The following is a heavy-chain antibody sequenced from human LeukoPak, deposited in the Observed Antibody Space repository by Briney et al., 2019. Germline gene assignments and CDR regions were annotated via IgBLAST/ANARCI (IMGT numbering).Heavy chain of an antibody. Sequence: SETLSLTCTVSGGSISSYYWSWIRQPPGKGLERIGYIYYSGSTSYNPSLKSRVTISVDTSKNQFSLKLSSVTAADTAVYYCARDAAIGQWLRSGAFDIWGQGTMVTVSS. D-gene: IGHD3-22*01. V-gene: IGHV4-59*12. J-gene: IGHJ3*02. CDR1: GGSISSYY. CDR3: ARDAAIGQWLRSGAFDI. CDR2: IYYSGST.